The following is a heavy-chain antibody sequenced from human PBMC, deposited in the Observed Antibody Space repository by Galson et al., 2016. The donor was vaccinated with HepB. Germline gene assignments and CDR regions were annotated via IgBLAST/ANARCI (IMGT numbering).Heavy chain of an antibody. D-gene: IGHD2-2*01. CDR3: ARSLTLYCISTTCYGNYYGMDV. CDR1: GFTFSSYA. V-gene: IGHV3-64*01. CDR2: ISSNGGST. J-gene: IGHJ6*02. Sequence: SLRLSCAASGFTFSSYAMHWVRQAPGKGLEYVSAISSNGGSTYYANSVKGRFTISRDNSKNKLYLQMGSLRAEDMAVYYCARSLTLYCISTTCYGNYYGMDVWGQGTTVTVSS.